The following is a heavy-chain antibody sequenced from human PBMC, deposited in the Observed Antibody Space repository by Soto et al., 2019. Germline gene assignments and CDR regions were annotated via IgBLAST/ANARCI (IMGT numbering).Heavy chain of an antibody. J-gene: IGHJ6*02. V-gene: IGHV1-46*01. CDR1: GYTFTSYY. D-gene: IGHD6-13*01. CDR2: INPSGGST. CDR3: ARDFQQLYGMDV. Sequence: QVQLVQSGAEVKKPGASVKASCKASGYTFTSYYMHWVRQAPGQGLEWMGIINPSGGSTSYAQKFQGRGTMTRDTSTSTVYMELSSLRSEDTAVYYCARDFQQLYGMDVWGQGTTVTVSS.